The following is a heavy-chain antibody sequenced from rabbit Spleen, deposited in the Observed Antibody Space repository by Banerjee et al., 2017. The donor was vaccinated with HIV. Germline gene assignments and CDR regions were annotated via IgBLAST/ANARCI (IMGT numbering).Heavy chain of an antibody. CDR2: IYFGSVTA. D-gene: IGHD1-1*01. CDR1: GFTISSYW. CDR3: VRGASGSGYYSL. Sequence: QLVESRGGLVKPGASLTLTCTASGFTISSYWICWVRQAPGKGLEWIGCIYFGSVTADYANWVNGRFTISSHSAQNTLYLQLHSLTAADTATYFCVRGASGSGYYSLWGPGTLVTVS. V-gene: IGHV1S7*01. J-gene: IGHJ4*01.